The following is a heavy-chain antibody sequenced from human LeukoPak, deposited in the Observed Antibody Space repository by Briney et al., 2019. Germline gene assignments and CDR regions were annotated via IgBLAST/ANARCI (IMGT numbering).Heavy chain of an antibody. Sequence: PGGSLRLSCAASGFTFSSYTIKWVRQAPGKGLEWVSEISGSGDNTYYADSVKGRFTISRDNSKNTLYLQMNSLRDEDTAVYYCAKDRAYCSSSTCLDQDFWGQGNLVTVSS. CDR3: AKDRAYCSSSTCLDQDF. D-gene: IGHD2-2*01. V-gene: IGHV3-23*01. J-gene: IGHJ4*02. CDR1: GFTFSSYT. CDR2: ISGSGDNT.